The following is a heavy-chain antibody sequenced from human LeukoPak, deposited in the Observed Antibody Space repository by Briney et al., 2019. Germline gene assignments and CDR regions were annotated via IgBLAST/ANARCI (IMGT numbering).Heavy chain of an antibody. CDR3: ARAATTYYYDTSGYY. Sequence: GGSLRLSCAASGFTFSSYWMSWVRQAPGKGREWVANIKQDGSEKYYVDSVKGRFTTSRDNAKNSLYLQMNSLRAEDTAVYYCARAATTYYYDTSGYYWGQGTLVTVSS. V-gene: IGHV3-7*01. CDR1: GFTFSSYW. CDR2: IKQDGSEK. D-gene: IGHD3-22*01. J-gene: IGHJ4*02.